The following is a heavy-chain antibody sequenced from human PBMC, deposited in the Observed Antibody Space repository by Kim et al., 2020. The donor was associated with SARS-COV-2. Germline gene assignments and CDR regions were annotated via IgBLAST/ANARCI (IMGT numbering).Heavy chain of an antibody. CDR1: GFTFSSYA. D-gene: IGHD6-13*01. CDR2: ISYDGSNK. J-gene: IGHJ4*02. V-gene: IGHV3-30*04. Sequence: GGSLRLSCAASGFTFSSYAMHWVRQAPGKGLEWVAVISYDGSNKYYADSVKGRFTISRDNSKNTLYLQMNSLRAEDTAVYYCARDRQQQLVLDYWGQGTLVTVSS. CDR3: ARDRQQQLVLDY.